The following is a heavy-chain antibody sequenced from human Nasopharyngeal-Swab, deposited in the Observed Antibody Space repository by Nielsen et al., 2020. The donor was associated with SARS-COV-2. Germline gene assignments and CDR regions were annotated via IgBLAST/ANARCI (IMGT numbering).Heavy chain of an antibody. J-gene: IGHJ5*02. Sequence: WIRQPPGKGLEWIGYIYYSGSTYYNPSLKSRVTISVDTSKNQFSLKLSSVTAADTAVYYCARGGVYSYGTWVWFDPWGQGTLVTVSS. V-gene: IGHV4-31*02. CDR3: ARGGVYSYGTWVWFDP. D-gene: IGHD5-18*01. CDR2: IYYSGST.